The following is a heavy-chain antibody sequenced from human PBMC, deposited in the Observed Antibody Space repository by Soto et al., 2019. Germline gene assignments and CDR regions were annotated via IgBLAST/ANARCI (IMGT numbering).Heavy chain of an antibody. V-gene: IGHV4-4*02. CDR1: DGSISDSDW. D-gene: IGHD2-21*01. Sequence: ETLSLTCSVSDGSISDSDWWTWVRQSPAKGLEWIGHIYHSESTKYNPPLKSRDTLSVDKSKNQHSLKLSSVTAADTAVHYRARDQVGIAYKELWFDAWGQGTPVTVSS. CDR3: ARDQVGIAYKELWFDA. J-gene: IGHJ5*01. CDR2: IYHSEST.